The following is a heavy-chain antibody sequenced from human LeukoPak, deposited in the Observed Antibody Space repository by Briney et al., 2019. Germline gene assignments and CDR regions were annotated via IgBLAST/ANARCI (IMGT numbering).Heavy chain of an antibody. V-gene: IGHV3-66*01. D-gene: IGHD1-7*01. J-gene: IGHJ4*02. CDR3: ARDREATELELGVEFDY. CDR1: GFSVNNKY. Sequence: GGSLSLSCVASGFSVNNKYMSWVRQAPGKGLEWIAAVETAKGTVYAESVKDRFTISRDNSKNTLYLEMNSLRAEDTAVYYCARDREATELELGVEFDYWGQGTLVTVSS. CDR2: VETAKGT.